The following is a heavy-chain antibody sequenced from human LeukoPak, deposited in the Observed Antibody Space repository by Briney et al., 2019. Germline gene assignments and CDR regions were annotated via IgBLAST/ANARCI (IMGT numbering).Heavy chain of an antibody. CDR3: ARGLGSMVRGDEGPWFDP. Sequence: SQTLSLTCTVSGGSISSGDYYWSWIRRPPGKGLEWIGYIYYSGSTYYNPSLKSRVTISVDTSKNQFSLKLSSVTAADTAVYYCARGLGSMVRGDEGPWFDPWGQGTLVTVSS. CDR1: GGSISSGDYY. D-gene: IGHD3-10*01. V-gene: IGHV4-30-4*01. CDR2: IYYSGST. J-gene: IGHJ5*02.